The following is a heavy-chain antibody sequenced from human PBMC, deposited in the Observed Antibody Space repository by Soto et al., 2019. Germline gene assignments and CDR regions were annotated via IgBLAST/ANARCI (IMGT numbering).Heavy chain of an antibody. CDR1: GFTFSSYS. CDR2: ISSSSTI. J-gene: IGHJ4*02. V-gene: IGHV3-48*01. Sequence: PGGSLSLSCAASGFTFSSYSMNWVRQAPGKGLEWVSYISSSSTIYYADSVKGRFTISRDNATNSLYLQMNSLRAEDTAVYYCARDYSSYGPFDYWGQGTLVTVSS. CDR3: ARDYSSYGPFDY. D-gene: IGHD5-18*01.